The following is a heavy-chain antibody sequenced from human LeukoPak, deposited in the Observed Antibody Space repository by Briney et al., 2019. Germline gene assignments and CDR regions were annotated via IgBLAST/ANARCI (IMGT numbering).Heavy chain of an antibody. J-gene: IGHJ4*02. D-gene: IGHD2-15*01. CDR3: ARLRRGY. Sequence: GGSLRLSCPASLLTDTSNHMNWLRQAPGKGLEWVSLIKSDGTTEYADSVKGRFTITRDNSKNTLFLQMNGLRVEDKAVYYFARLRRGYWGRGTPVTVSS. CDR1: LLTDTSNH. CDR2: IKSDGTT. V-gene: IGHV3-53*01.